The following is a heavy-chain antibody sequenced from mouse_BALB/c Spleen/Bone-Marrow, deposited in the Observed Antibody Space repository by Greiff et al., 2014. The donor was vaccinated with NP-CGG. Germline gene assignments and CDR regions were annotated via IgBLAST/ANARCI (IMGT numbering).Heavy chain of an antibody. V-gene: IGHV14-3*02. CDR1: GFNIKDTY. CDR3: ARAYYGNYTYAMDY. D-gene: IGHD2-10*01. Sequence: VQLQQSGAELVKPGASVKLSCTASGFNIKDTYMHWVKQRPEQGLEWIGRIDPANGNTKYDPKFQGKATITADTSSNTAYLQLSSLTSEDTAVYFCARAYYGNYTYAMDYWGQGTSVTVSS. CDR2: IDPANGNT. J-gene: IGHJ4*01.